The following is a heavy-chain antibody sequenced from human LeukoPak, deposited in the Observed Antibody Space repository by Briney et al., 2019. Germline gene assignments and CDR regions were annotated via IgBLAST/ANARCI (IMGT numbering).Heavy chain of an antibody. CDR3: AGLFYYYDSSGYYVGQNWFDP. CDR1: GYTFTGYY. CDR2: INPNSGGT. V-gene: IGHV1-2*02. Sequence: GASVKVSCKASGYTFTGYYMHWVRPAPGQGLEWMGWINPNSGGTNYAQKFQGRVTMTRDTSISTAYMELSRLRSDDTAVYYCAGLFYYYDSSGYYVGQNWFDPWGQGTLVTVSS. D-gene: IGHD3-22*01. J-gene: IGHJ5*02.